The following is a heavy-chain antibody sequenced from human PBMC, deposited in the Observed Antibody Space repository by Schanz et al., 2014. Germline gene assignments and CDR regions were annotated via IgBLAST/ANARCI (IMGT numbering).Heavy chain of an antibody. CDR1: GFTFSSYA. CDR3: ARDGDFDY. J-gene: IGHJ4*02. V-gene: IGHV3-23*01. Sequence: QLLESGGGLVQPGGSLRLSCAASGFTFSSYAMSWVRQAPGKGLEWISAISGSGVSTHYADSVQGRFTISRDNSKNTLFLQMSSLRAEDTAVYYCARDGDFDYWGQGTLVTVSS. CDR2: ISGSGVST.